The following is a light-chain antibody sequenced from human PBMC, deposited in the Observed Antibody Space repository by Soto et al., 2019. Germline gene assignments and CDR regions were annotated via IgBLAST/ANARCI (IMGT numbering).Light chain of an antibody. J-gene: IGKJ5*01. CDR1: QSAGNF. CDR2: DAS. CDR3: QQRSNWPPIT. V-gene: IGKV3-11*01. Sequence: EIVMTQSPATLSVSPGETVSLSCRASQSAGNFLAWYQQKPGQAPRLLIYDASNRATGIPARFSGSGSGTDFTLTISSLEPEDFAVYYCQQRSNWPPITFGQGTRLEIK.